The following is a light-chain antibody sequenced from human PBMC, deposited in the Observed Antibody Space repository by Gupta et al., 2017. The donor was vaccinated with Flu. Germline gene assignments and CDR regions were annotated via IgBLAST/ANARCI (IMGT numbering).Light chain of an antibody. J-gene: IGLJ3*02. CDR2: KAI. CDR1: ALQNQY. CDR3: QSTDSSGTYWV. Sequence: GDALQNQYAYWYQQKPGEATVLVIYKAIERPSGIPERFSGSSSGTTATLTISGVQAEDEADYCCQSTDSSGTYWVFGGGTELTVL. V-gene: IGLV3-25*03.